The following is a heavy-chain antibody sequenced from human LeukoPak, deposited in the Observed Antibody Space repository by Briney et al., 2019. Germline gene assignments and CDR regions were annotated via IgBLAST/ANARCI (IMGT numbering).Heavy chain of an antibody. D-gene: IGHD3-10*01. V-gene: IGHV1-18*01. CDR1: GYTFTSYG. J-gene: IGHJ4*02. CDR3: ARDHGSGTTGYFDY. CDR2: ISAYNGNT. Sequence: ASVKVSCKASGYTFTSYGISWVRQAPGQGLEWMGWISAYNGNTNYAQKLQGRVTLTRDTSTSTVYMEMNSLTSEDTAVYYCARDHGSGTTGYFDYWGQGSLVTVSS.